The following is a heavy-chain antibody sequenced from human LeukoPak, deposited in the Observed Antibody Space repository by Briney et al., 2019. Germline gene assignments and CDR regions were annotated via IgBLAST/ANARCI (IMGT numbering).Heavy chain of an antibody. CDR2: TYFRSSWSY. CDR3: ARSGTRGLDI. V-gene: IGHV6-1*01. CDR1: GDSVSTTNGA. Sequence: SQTLSLTCAISGDSVSTTNGAWDWIRQSPSRGLEWLGRTYFRSSWSYEHASSVRGRININADTSRNQFSLQLKSVTPEDTAVYYCARSGTRGLDIWGQGTKVTVSS. J-gene: IGHJ3*02. D-gene: IGHD6-13*01.